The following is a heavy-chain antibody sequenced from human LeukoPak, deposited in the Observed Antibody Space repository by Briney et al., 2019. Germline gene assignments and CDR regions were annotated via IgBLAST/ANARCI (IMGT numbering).Heavy chain of an antibody. D-gene: IGHD3-22*01. J-gene: IGHJ4*02. CDR3: ARGDVWGDSSGYYANFDY. Sequence: PSETLSLTCAVSGGSISSSNWWSWVRQPPGKGLEWIGEIYHSGSTNYNPSLKSRVTISVDTSKNQFSLKLSSVTAADTAVYYCARGDVWGDSSGYYANFDYWGQGTLVTVSS. CDR2: IYHSGST. CDR1: GGSISSSNW. V-gene: IGHV4-4*02.